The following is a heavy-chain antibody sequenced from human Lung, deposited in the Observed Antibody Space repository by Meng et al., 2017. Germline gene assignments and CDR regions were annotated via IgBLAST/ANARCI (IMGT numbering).Heavy chain of an antibody. CDR1: GFTFSRNA. CDR2: ISYDGSNQ. V-gene: IGHV3-30*01. Sequence: QLVESGGVVVQPGGSLRLPCAASGFTFSRNAMHWVRQAPGKGLEWVAAISYDGSNQHYADSVKGRFTISRDNSENTLYLQMNSLRAEDTAVYYCARNNYGDYYFDYWGQGTLVTVSS. D-gene: IGHD4-17*01. J-gene: IGHJ4*02. CDR3: ARNNYGDYYFDY.